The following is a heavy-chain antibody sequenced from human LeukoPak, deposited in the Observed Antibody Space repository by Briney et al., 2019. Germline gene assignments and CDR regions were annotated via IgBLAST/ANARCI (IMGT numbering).Heavy chain of an antibody. CDR2: IKHDGST. V-gene: IGHV4-34*01. Sequence: PSETLSLTCAVYGGSFSGDFWSWLRQSPGKGLEWIGEIKHDGSTTYNPSLESRVTISVDTSKNQFSLKLSSVTAADTAVYYCARRAAYGSGYQTFDYWGQGTLVTVSS. D-gene: IGHD2-15*01. J-gene: IGHJ4*02. CDR3: ARRAAYGSGYQTFDY. CDR1: GGSFSGDF.